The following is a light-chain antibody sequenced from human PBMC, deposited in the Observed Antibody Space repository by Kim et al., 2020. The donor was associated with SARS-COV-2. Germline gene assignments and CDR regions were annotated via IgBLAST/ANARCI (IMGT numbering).Light chain of an antibody. J-gene: IGLJ1*01. CDR1: SSDIGAYNY. Sequence: QSALTQPRSVSGSPGQSVSISCTGTSSDIGAYNYVSWYQYHPGKAPKLMIYDVNERPSGVPDRFSGSKSANTASLTISGLQADDEADYYCCSYAGSYIFYVFGTGTKVTVL. V-gene: IGLV2-11*01. CDR2: DVN. CDR3: CSYAGSYIFYV.